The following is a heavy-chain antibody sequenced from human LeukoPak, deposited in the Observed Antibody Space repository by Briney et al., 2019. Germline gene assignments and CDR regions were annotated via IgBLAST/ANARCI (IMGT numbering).Heavy chain of an antibody. CDR3: ARDLGRVGNDYYFDS. CDR2: IDNGGSP. V-gene: IGHV4-59*11. J-gene: IGHJ4*02. CDR1: GASISSHY. Sequence: PSETLSLTCTISGASISSHYWSWIRQPPGKELEWIGYIDNGGSPKYTPSLRSRVTMSVVTSKNQFSLKLNSVTAADTAVYYCARDLGRVGNDYYFDSWGQVTPVTVSS. D-gene: IGHD3-16*01.